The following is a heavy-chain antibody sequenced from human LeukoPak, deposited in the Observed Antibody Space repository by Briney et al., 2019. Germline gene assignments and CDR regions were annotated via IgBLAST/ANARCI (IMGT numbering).Heavy chain of an antibody. J-gene: IGHJ4*02. D-gene: IGHD6-19*01. V-gene: IGHV4-59*01. CDR3: ARATYSSGWGTSDY. Sequence: SETLSLTCTVSGGSISSYYWSWSRQPPGKGLEWIGYIYYSGSTNYNPSLKSRVTISVDTSKNQFSLKLSSVTAADTAVYYCARATYSSGWGTSDYWGQGTLVTVSS. CDR2: IYYSGST. CDR1: GGSISSYY.